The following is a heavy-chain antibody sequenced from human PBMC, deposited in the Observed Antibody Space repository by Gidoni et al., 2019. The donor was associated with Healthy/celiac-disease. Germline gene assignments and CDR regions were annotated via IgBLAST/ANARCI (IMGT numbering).Heavy chain of an antibody. J-gene: IGHJ6*02. D-gene: IGHD1-7*01. CDR3: ARWKRATGTTYTIDYYYYGMDV. CDR1: GFTFSSYA. Sequence: QVQLVESGGGVVQPGRSLRLSCAASGFTFSSYAMHWVRQAPGQGLEWVAVISYDGSNKYYADSVKGRFTISRDNSKNTLYLQMNSLRAEDTAVYYCARWKRATGTTYTIDYYYYGMDVWGQGTTVTVSS. V-gene: IGHV3-30-3*01. CDR2: ISYDGSNK.